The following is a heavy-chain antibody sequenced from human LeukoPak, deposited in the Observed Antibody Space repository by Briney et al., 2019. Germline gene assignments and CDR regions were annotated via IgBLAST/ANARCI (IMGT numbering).Heavy chain of an antibody. CDR1: GGSISSNNYY. CDR3: ARHSAHSSTNDAFDI. D-gene: IGHD6-13*01. Sequence: SETLSLTCTVYGGSISSNNYYWGWIRQPPGKGLEWVGGIYESGSTYYNPSLKSRVTMSVDTSKNQFSLKLTSVTAADTAVYYCARHSAHSSTNDAFDIWGQGTMVTVSS. CDR2: IYESGST. J-gene: IGHJ3*02. V-gene: IGHV4-39*07.